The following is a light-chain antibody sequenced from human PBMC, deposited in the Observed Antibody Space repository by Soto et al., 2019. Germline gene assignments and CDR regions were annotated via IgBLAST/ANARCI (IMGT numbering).Light chain of an antibody. CDR3: QSYDSLSCWGV. CDR1: SSNIGAGYD. V-gene: IGLV1-40*01. J-gene: IGLJ3*02. Sequence: QSVLTQPPSVSGAPGQRVTISCTGSSSNIGAGYDVHWYQQLPGTAPKLLIYGNNNRPSGVPDRFSGSKSGTSASLAITGLQAEDEADYYCQSYDSLSCWGVFGGGTKLTVL. CDR2: GNN.